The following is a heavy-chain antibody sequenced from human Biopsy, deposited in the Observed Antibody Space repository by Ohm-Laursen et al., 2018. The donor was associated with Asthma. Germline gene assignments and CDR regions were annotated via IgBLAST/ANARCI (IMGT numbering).Heavy chain of an antibody. Sequence: SETLSLTCLVSGDAMSTSGSYWGWIRQSPGKGLEWIGSIYYSGRTHYNPSLESRVTISADTSKNHFSLKVTSVTAADTAVYYCARAVSSSSYWYFDLWGRGDLVTVSS. J-gene: IGHJ2*01. CDR1: GDAMSTSGSY. CDR3: ARAVSSSSYWYFDL. V-gene: IGHV4-39*02. D-gene: IGHD6-6*01. CDR2: IYYSGRT.